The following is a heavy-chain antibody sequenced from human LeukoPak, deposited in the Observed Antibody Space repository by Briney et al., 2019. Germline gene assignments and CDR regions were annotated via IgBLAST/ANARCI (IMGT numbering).Heavy chain of an antibody. CDR1: GLTFKNYG. D-gene: IGHD3-10*02. V-gene: IGHV3-23*01. CDR3: AELGITMIGGV. CDR2: ISGSGGDT. Sequence: PGGTLRLSCAVSGLTFKNYGMSWVRQAPGKGLEWVSGISGSGGDTYYADSVKGRFTISRDNAKNSLYLQMNSLRAEDTAVYYCAELGITMIGGVWGKGTTVTISS. J-gene: IGHJ6*04.